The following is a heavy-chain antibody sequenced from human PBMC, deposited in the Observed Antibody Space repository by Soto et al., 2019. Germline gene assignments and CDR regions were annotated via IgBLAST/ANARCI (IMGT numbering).Heavy chain of an antibody. J-gene: IGHJ4*02. V-gene: IGHV1-18*03. CDR3: ARDQGVQEPVGGY. Sequence: ASVKVSWKAAGYTFTSYGISWGRQAPGQGLEWMGWISAYNGNTNYAQKLQGRVTMTTDTSTSTAYMELRSLRSDDMAVYYCARDQGVQEPVGGYWGQGTLVTSPQ. CDR2: ISAYNGNT. D-gene: IGHD4-4*01. CDR1: GYTFTSYG.